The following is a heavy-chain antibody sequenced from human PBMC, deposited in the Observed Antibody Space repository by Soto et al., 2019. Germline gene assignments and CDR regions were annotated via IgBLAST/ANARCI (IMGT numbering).Heavy chain of an antibody. CDR3: ANPLGDFDI. V-gene: IGHV3-48*01. J-gene: IGHJ3*02. Sequence: EVQLVESGGGLVQPGGSLRLSCAASGFRFSSYSMNWVRQAPGKGLEWVSHISSSSSTTYYADSVKGRFTISRDNAKNSLYLQMNSLRAEDTAVYYCANPLGDFDIWGQGTMVTVSS. CDR1: GFRFSSYS. CDR2: ISSSSSTT.